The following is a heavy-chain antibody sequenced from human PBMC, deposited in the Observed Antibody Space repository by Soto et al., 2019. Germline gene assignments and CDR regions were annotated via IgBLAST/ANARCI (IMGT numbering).Heavy chain of an antibody. Sequence: QVQLVQSGAEVRKPGSSVKVSCKVSGGTFSSYAISWVRQAPGQGLEWMGGIIPMFGTPNYAQKFQGRVTITADKSTNTAYMALNSLTSEDTAVYYCARAAGYHYDRSGYQYWYFDLWGRGTLFTVPS. CDR1: GGTFSSYA. D-gene: IGHD3-22*01. CDR2: IIPMFGTP. J-gene: IGHJ2*01. V-gene: IGHV1-69*06. CDR3: ARAAGYHYDRSGYQYWYFDL.